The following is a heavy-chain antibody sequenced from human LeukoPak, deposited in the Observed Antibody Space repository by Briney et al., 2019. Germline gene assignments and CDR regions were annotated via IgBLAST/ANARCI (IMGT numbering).Heavy chain of an antibody. V-gene: IGHV4-59*08. CDR3: ARHPSDSEFGELLPEFDY. J-gene: IGHJ4*02. D-gene: IGHD3-10*01. CDR1: GGSISSYY. Sequence: PSETLSLTCTVSGGSISSYYWSWIRQPPGKGLEWIGYIYYSGSTNYNPSLKSRVTISVDTSKNQFSLKLSSVTAADTAVYYCARHPSDSEFGELLPEFDYWGQGTLVTVSS. CDR2: IYYSGST.